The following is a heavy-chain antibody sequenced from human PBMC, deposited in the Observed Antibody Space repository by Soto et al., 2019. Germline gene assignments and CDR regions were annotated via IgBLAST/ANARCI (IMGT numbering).Heavy chain of an antibody. J-gene: IGHJ4*02. V-gene: IGHV4-31*03. D-gene: IGHD2-2*01. CDR1: VVSISSGGYY. CDR2: SYYSGNT. CDR3: AKRKEIVVVPAAMSNKKLRLSLFDY. Sequence: PSETLSLTCTVSVVSISSGGYYWNWIRQHPGKGLEWIGYSYYSGNTYYNPSLKSRVTISVDTSKNQFSLRLTSVTAADTAVYYGAKRKEIVVVPAAMSNKKLRLSLFDYWGQGTLVTVS.